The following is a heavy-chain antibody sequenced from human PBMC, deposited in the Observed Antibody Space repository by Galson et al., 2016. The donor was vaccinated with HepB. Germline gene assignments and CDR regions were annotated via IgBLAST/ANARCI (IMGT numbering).Heavy chain of an antibody. CDR3: ARDYRRGSGYYYFFDN. V-gene: IGHV3-30*03. J-gene: IGHJ4*02. D-gene: IGHD3-22*01. Sequence: SLRLSCAASGFTFSRYGVHWVRQAPGEGLEWVAVISYDGTYQNYLDSVKGRFTVSRDNSNNRLFLLMNSLRAEDTAVYYCARDYRRGSGYYYFFDNWGQGTLVTVSS. CDR1: GFTFSRYG. CDR2: ISYDGTYQ.